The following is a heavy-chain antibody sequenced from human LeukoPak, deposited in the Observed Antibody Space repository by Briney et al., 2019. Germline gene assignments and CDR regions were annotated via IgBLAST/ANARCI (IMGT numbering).Heavy chain of an antibody. CDR1: GFTFSSYS. D-gene: IGHD3-10*01. CDR3: ARDLVRGVFDY. Sequence: GGSLRLSCAASGFTFSSYSMNWVRQAPGKGLEWVSSISSSSSYIYYADSAKGRFTISRDNAKNSLYLQMNSLRAEDTAVYYCARDLVRGVFDYWGQGTLVTVSS. CDR2: ISSSSSYI. J-gene: IGHJ4*02. V-gene: IGHV3-21*01.